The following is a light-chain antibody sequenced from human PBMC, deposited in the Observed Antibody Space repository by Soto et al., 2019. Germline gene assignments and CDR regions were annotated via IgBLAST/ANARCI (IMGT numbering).Light chain of an antibody. CDR3: QQSYSTPC. CDR2: AAS. J-gene: IGKJ1*01. Sequence: DIPMTQSPSSLSASVGDRVTITCRASQSISSYLNWYQQKPGKAPKLLIYAASSLQSGVPSRFSGSGSGTDFTLTISSLQPEDFATYYCQQSYSTPCFGQGTKVEIK. V-gene: IGKV1-39*01. CDR1: QSISSY.